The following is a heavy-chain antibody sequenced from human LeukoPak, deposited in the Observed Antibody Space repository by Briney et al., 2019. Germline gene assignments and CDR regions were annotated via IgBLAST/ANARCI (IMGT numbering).Heavy chain of an antibody. D-gene: IGHD3-22*01. CDR3: AKASAMIVVVSKHFDY. CDR1: GFTFSSYG. V-gene: IGHV3-23*01. CDR2: ISGSGGST. Sequence: GGSLRLSCAASGFTFSSYGMHWVRQAPGKGLEWVSAISGSGGSTYYADSVKGRFTISRDNSKNTLYLQMNSLRAEDTAVYYCAKASAMIVVVSKHFDYWGQGTLVTVSS. J-gene: IGHJ4*02.